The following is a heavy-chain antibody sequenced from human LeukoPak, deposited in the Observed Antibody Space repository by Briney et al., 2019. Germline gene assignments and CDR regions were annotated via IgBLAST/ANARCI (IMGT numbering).Heavy chain of an antibody. D-gene: IGHD4-17*01. Sequence: PGGSLRLSCAASGFTFSTYWMHWVRQAPGKGLVWVSRINGDGTSTSTSYADSVKGRFTISRDNAKNTLYLHMNTLRAEDTVVYYCARDRDYGAPDYWGQGTLVTVSS. CDR1: GFTFSTYW. V-gene: IGHV3-74*01. J-gene: IGHJ4*02. CDR2: INGDGTSTST. CDR3: ARDRDYGAPDY.